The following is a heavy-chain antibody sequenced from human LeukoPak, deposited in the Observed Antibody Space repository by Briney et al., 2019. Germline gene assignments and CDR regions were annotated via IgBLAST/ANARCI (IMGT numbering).Heavy chain of an antibody. D-gene: IGHD2/OR15-2a*01. CDR3: ARVYFSFDY. CDR1: GGSFSDYY. J-gene: IGHJ4*02. V-gene: IGHV4-34*01. Sequence: PSETLSLTCAVYGGSFSDYYWSWIRQPPGKGLEWIGEINHSGSTNYNPSLKSRVTISVDTSKNQFSLKLSSVTAADTAVYYCARVYFSFDYWGQGTLVTVSS. CDR2: INHSGST.